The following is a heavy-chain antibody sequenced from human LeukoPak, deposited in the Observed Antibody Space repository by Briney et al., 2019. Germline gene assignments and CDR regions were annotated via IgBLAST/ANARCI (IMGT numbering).Heavy chain of an antibody. CDR2: ISYDGSNK. CDR1: GFTFSSYG. D-gene: IGHD3-22*01. V-gene: IGHV3-30*18. CDR3: AKGSDYYDSSGYYYVY. J-gene: IGHJ4*02. Sequence: GGSLRLSCAASGFTFSSYGMHWVRQAPGKGLEWVAVISYDGSNKQYADSVKGRFTISRDNSKNTLYLQMNSLRAEDTAVYYCAKGSDYYDSSGYYYVYWGQGTLVTVSS.